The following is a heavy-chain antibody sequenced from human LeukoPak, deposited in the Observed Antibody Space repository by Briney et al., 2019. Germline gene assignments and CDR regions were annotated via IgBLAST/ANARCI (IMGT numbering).Heavy chain of an antibody. D-gene: IGHD6-19*01. V-gene: IGHV3-33*01. J-gene: IGHJ6*02. CDR2: TWNDGSKV. CDR1: GFTFSIYA. Sequence: GGSLRLSCAASGFTFSIYAMHWVRQAPGTGLEWVAVTWNDGSKVYYTDSVKGRFTISRDNSDNTVYLQMSGLRGEDTAVYYCARASSAYRSYFNGMDVWGQGTTVTVSS. CDR3: ARASSAYRSYFNGMDV.